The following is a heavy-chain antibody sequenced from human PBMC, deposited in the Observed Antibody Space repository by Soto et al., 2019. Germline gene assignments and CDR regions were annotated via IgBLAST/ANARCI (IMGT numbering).Heavy chain of an antibody. Sequence: PSETLSLTCTVSGGSISSSSYYWGWIRQPPGKGLEWIGSIYYSGSTYYNPSLKSRVTISVDTSKNQFSLKLSSVTAADTAVYYCARHIFNAREVMGRDGYKLGGVSVGKYYFDYWGQGTLVTVSS. V-gene: IGHV4-39*01. D-gene: IGHD2-8*02. CDR1: GGSISSSSYY. J-gene: IGHJ4*02. CDR3: ARHIFNAREVMGRDGYKLGGVSVGKYYFDY. CDR2: IYYSGST.